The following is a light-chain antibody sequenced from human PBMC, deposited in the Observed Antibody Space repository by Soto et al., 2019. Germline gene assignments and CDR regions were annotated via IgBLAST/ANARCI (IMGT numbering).Light chain of an antibody. CDR3: QQYSSSPLS. V-gene: IGKV3-20*01. J-gene: IGKJ4*01. CDR1: QSVNGW. Sequence: TQSPSTLSASVGDRVTITCRASQSVNGWLAWYQQKPGQAPRLLIHSASSRATGIPDRFSGSGSGTDFTLTISRQEPEDFAVEYCQQYSSSPLSFGGGIMVEIK. CDR2: SAS.